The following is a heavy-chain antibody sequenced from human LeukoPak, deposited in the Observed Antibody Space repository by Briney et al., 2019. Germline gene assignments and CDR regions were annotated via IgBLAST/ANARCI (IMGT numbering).Heavy chain of an antibody. CDR3: AKSFLGYYDSSGSDY. CDR1: GFTFSSYG. J-gene: IGHJ4*02. CDR2: ISYDVGKK. Sequence: GGSLRLSCAASGFTFSSYGMHWVRQAPGKGLEWVAVISYDVGKKYYADSVKGRFTISRDNSKNTLYLQMNSLRAEDTAVYYCAKSFLGYYDSSGSDYWGQGTLVTVSS. V-gene: IGHV3-30*18. D-gene: IGHD3-22*01.